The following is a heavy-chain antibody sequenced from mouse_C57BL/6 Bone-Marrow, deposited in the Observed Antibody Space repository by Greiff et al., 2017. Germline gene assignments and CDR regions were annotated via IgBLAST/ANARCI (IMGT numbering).Heavy chain of an antibody. V-gene: IGHV1-19*01. CDR2: INPYNGGT. Sequence: VQLQQSGPVLVKPGASVKMSCKASGYTFTDYYMNWVKQSHGKSLEWIGVINPYNGGTSYNQKFKGKATLTVDKSSSTAYMELNSLTSEDSAVYYCERETYDGSFAYWGQGTLVTVSA. CDR1: GYTFTDYY. CDR3: ERETYDGSFAY. D-gene: IGHD2-3*01. J-gene: IGHJ3*01.